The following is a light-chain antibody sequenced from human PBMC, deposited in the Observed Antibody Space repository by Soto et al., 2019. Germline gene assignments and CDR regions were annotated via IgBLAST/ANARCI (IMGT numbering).Light chain of an antibody. J-gene: IGKJ2*01. Sequence: IQMTQSPSSLSASVGDRVTITCRASQRITTYLNWYQQKPGKAPKLLISTSGTLQRGVPSRFSGSASGTDFTLTITALRPEDFATYFCQQSYSIPYTFGQGTKLEIK. CDR3: QQSYSIPYT. CDR2: TSG. V-gene: IGKV1-39*01. CDR1: QRITTY.